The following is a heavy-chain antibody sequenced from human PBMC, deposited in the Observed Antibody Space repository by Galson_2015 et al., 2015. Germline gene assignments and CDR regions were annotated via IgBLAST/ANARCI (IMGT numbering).Heavy chain of an antibody. J-gene: IGHJ6*02. V-gene: IGHV3-48*04. Sequence: SLRLSCAASGFTFSSYSMNWVRQAPGKGLEWVSYISSSSSTIYYADSVKGRFTISRDNAKNSLYLQMNSLRAEDTAVYYCARDSSSWYRHYYYGMDVWGQGTTVTVSS. CDR3: ARDSSSWYRHYYYGMDV. D-gene: IGHD6-13*01. CDR1: GFTFSSYS. CDR2: ISSSSSTI.